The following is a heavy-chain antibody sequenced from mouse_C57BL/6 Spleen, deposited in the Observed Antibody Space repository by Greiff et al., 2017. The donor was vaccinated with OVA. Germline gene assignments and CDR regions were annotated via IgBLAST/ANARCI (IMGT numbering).Heavy chain of an antibody. J-gene: IGHJ2*01. CDR3: ARSPNLLLRPYYFDY. Sequence: VQLKQSGPELVKPGASVKISCKASGYTFTDYYMNWVKQSHGKSLEWIGDINPNNGGTSYNQKFKGKATLTVDKSSSTAYMELRSLTSEDSAVYYCARSPNLLLRPYYFDYWGQGTTLTVSS. V-gene: IGHV1-26*01. CDR1: GYTFTDYY. CDR2: INPNNGGT. D-gene: IGHD1-1*01.